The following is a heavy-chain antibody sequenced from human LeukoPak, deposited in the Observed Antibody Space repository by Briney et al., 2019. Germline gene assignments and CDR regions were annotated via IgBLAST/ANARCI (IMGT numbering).Heavy chain of an antibody. CDR3: FGTPGWLQGTSFDY. J-gene: IGHJ4*02. CDR1: GYSISSGYY. V-gene: IGHV4-38-2*01. CDR2: IYHSGST. D-gene: IGHD5-24*01. Sequence: PSETLSLTCAVSGYSISSGYYWGWIRQPPGKGLEWIGSIYHSGSTYYNPPLKSRVTISVDTSKNQFSLKLSPVTAADTAVYYCFGTPGWLQGTSFDYWGQGTLVTVSS.